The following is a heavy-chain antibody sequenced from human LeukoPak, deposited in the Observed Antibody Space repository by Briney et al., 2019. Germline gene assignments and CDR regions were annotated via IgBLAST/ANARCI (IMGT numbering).Heavy chain of an antibody. V-gene: IGHV3-48*04. Sequence: GGSLRLSCAASGFTFSTYIMTWVRQAPGKGLEWVSYIGRSGGTLYYADSVKGRFTISRDNAKNSLYLQMNSLRAEDTAVYYCARDNSVDRHFDYWGQGTLVTVSS. CDR2: IGRSGGTL. CDR1: GFTFSTYI. CDR3: ARDNSVDRHFDY. J-gene: IGHJ4*02. D-gene: IGHD2/OR15-2a*01.